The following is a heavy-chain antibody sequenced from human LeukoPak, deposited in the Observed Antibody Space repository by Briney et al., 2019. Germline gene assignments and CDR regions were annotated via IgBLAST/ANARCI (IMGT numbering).Heavy chain of an antibody. CDR1: GSTFSDYY. CDR3: ARDRYSSSWYYFDY. CDR2: ISSSGSTI. D-gene: IGHD6-13*01. Sequence: GGSLRLSCAASGSTFSDYYMSWIRQAPGKGLEWVSYISSSGSTIYYADSVKGRFTISRDNAKNSLYLQMNSLRAEDTAVYYCARDRYSSSWYYFDYWGQGTLVTVSS. J-gene: IGHJ4*02. V-gene: IGHV3-11*01.